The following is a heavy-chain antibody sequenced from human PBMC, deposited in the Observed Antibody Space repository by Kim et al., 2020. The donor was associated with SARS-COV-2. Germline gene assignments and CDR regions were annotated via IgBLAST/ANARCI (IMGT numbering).Heavy chain of an antibody. CDR1: GGSISSSSYY. D-gene: IGHD6-13*01. CDR3: ARPSAAGKFDY. J-gene: IGHJ4*02. CDR2: IYYSGST. V-gene: IGHV4-39*01. Sequence: SETLSLTCTVSGGSISSSSYYWGWIRQPPGKGLEWIGSIYYSGSTHYNPSLKSRVTISVDTSKNQFSLKLSSVTAADTAVYYCARPSAAGKFDYWGQGTLVTGSS.